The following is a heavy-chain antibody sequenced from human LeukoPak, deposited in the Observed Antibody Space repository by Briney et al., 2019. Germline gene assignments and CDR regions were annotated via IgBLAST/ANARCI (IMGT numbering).Heavy chain of an antibody. CDR3: AREGRYNWNSLIPGRLSDNWFDP. CDR2: IIPIFGTA. D-gene: IGHD1-7*01. CDR1: GGTFSSYA. J-gene: IGHJ5*02. V-gene: IGHV1-69*06. Sequence: SVKVSCKASGGTFSSYAISWVRQAPGQGLEWMGGIIPIFGTANYAQKFQGRVTITADKSTSTAYMELSSLRSEDTAVYYCAREGRYNWNSLIPGRLSDNWFDPWGQGTLVTVSS.